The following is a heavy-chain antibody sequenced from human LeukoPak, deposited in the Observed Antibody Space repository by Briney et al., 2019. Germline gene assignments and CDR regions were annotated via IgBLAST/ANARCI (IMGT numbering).Heavy chain of an antibody. V-gene: IGHV3-30*02. CDR2: IRYDGSNK. CDR3: AKVGVAIAAARDSY. Sequence: GGSLRLSCAASGFTFSSYGMHWVRQAPGKGLEWVAFIRYDGSNKYYADSVKGRFTISRDNSKNTLYLQMNSLRAEDTAVYYCAKVGVAIAAARDSYWGQGTLVTVSS. D-gene: IGHD6-13*01. J-gene: IGHJ4*02. CDR1: GFTFSSYG.